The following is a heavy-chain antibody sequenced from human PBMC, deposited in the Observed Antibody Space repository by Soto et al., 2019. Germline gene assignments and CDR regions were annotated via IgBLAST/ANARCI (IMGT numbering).Heavy chain of an antibody. CDR3: AKGGKWLPYRVDY. D-gene: IGHD3-22*01. CDR2: ISGSGAGT. V-gene: IGHV3-23*01. CDR1: GSTFSSYA. Sequence: EVQLLESGGGLVQPGGPLEPSVAASGSTFSSYAMAWVHRAPGKGMEWVSPISGSGAGTYSANPVKGRFTISRDNSQNTLYLQMNSLRAEDTAVYYCAKGGKWLPYRVDYWGQGTLVTVSS. J-gene: IGHJ4*02.